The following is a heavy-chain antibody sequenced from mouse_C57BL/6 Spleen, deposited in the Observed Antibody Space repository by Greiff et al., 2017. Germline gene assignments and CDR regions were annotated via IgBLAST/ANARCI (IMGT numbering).Heavy chain of an antibody. J-gene: IGHJ3*01. CDR2: ISSGGSYT. V-gene: IGHV5-6*01. CDR1: GFTFSSYG. CDR3: ARHCNGFAY. Sequence: EVKLVESGGDLVKPGGSLKLSCAASGFTFSSYGMSWVRQTPDKRLEWVATISSGGSYTYDPDSVKGRFTISSDNAKNTLYLQMSSLKSEDTAMYYCARHCNGFAYWGQGTLVTVSA.